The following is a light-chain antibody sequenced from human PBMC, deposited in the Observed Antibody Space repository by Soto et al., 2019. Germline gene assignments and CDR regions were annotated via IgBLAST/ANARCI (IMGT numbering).Light chain of an antibody. CDR1: QSVGRY. CDR2: DAS. Sequence: EIVLTQSPATLSLSPGERATLSCRASQSVGRYLAWYQQRPGQAPRLLIYDASNRVTGIPARFSGSGSGTDFTLTISSLEPEDFALYYCQQRSNSYTFGQGTKLDIK. CDR3: QQRSNSYT. V-gene: IGKV3-11*01. J-gene: IGKJ2*01.